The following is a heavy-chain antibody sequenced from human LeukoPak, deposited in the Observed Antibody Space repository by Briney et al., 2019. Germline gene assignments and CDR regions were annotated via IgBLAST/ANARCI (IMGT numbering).Heavy chain of an antibody. Sequence: SETLSLTCTVSGGSISSYYWSWIRQPPGKGLEWIGYIYYSGSTNYNPSLKSRVTISVDTSKNQFSLKLSSVTAADTAVYYCARRPFSSGFLDIWGQGTMVTVSS. V-gene: IGHV4-59*08. D-gene: IGHD3-22*01. J-gene: IGHJ3*02. CDR1: GGSISSYY. CDR2: IYYSGST. CDR3: ARRPFSSGFLDI.